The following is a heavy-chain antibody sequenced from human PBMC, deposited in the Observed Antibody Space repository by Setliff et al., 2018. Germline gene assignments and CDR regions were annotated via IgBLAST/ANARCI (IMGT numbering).Heavy chain of an antibody. CDR3: ARQPEGGYYDSSGYYGMAPYYFDY. CDR2: IYHSGST. CDR1: GGSFSGYY. J-gene: IGHJ4*02. Sequence: NPSETLSLTCAVYGGSFSGYYWGWIRQPPGKGLEWIGSIYHSGSTYYNPSLKSRVTISVDTSKNQFSLKLSSVTAADTAVYYCARQPEGGYYDSSGYYGMAPYYFDYWGQGTLVTVSS. D-gene: IGHD3-22*01. V-gene: IGHV4-38-2*01.